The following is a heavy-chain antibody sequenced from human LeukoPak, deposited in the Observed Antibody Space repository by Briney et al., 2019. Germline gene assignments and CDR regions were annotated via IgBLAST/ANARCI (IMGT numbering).Heavy chain of an antibody. CDR2: IDWTDDK. J-gene: IGHJ4*02. CDR1: GIPLSTPGAG. Sequence: SGPTLVKPTQTLTLTFTLSGIPLSTPGAGVGWIRQPPGKALEWLALIDWTDDKRYRPSLESRLTITQDTSRNQVVLTMTNMDPVDTATYYCARTIIRVRGVVREIDYWGQGTLVTVSS. D-gene: IGHD3-10*01. V-gene: IGHV2-5*01. CDR3: ARTIIRVRGVVREIDY.